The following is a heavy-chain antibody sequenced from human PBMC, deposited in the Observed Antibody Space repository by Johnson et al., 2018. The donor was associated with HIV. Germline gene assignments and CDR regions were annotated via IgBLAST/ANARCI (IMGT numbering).Heavy chain of an antibody. D-gene: IGHD3-22*01. J-gene: IGHJ3*01. CDR1: GFTFDDYA. CDR3: AIPYYFDRVVYH. V-gene: IGHV3-64*01. Sequence: VQLVESGGGLVQPGRSLRLSCAASGFTFDDYAIHWVRQAPGTGLEWVSGMSSNGGSTFYANSVKGRFTIFRDNSKSTLYLQMGSRRAEDMGVYYCAIPYYFDRVVYHWGQGTMVTVSS. CDR2: MSSNGGST.